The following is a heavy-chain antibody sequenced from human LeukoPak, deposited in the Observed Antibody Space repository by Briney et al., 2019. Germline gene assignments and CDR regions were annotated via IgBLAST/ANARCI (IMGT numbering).Heavy chain of an antibody. CDR1: GFTFSSYD. V-gene: IGHV3-13*01. CDR3: ARVQSSGPHYGMDV. Sequence: GGSLRLSCAASGFTFSSYDMHWVRQATGKGLEWVSAIGTAGDTYYPGSVKGRFTISRENAKNSLYLQMNSLRAGDTAVYYCARVQSSGPHYGMDVWGQGTTVTVSS. CDR2: IGTAGDT. J-gene: IGHJ6*02. D-gene: IGHD3-22*01.